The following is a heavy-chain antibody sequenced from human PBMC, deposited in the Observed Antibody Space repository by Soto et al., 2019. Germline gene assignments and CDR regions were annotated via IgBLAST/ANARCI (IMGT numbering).Heavy chain of an antibody. CDR2: INPNSGGT. CDR3: ARVPYYYGMDV. CDR1: GYTFTGYY. Sequence: GASVKVSCKASGYTFTGYYMHWVRQAPGQGLEWMGWINPNSGGTNYVQKFQGRVTMTRDTSISTAYMELSRLRSDDTAVYYCARVPYYYGMDVWGQGTTVTVSS. J-gene: IGHJ6*02. V-gene: IGHV1-2*02.